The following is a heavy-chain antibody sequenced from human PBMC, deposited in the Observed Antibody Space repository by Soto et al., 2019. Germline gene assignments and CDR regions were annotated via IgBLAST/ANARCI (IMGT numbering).Heavy chain of an antibody. CDR3: ARVSTAYYYGMDV. CDR2: ISSSSRYI. V-gene: IGHV3-21*01. CDR1: GFTFSSYS. Sequence: EVQLVESGGGLVKPGGSLRLSCAASGFTFSSYSMNWVRQAPGKGLEWVASISSSSRYIYYADSVKGRFTISRDNAKNSLYMQMNSLRAEDTAVYYWARVSTAYYYGMDVWGQGTTVNVSS. J-gene: IGHJ6*02.